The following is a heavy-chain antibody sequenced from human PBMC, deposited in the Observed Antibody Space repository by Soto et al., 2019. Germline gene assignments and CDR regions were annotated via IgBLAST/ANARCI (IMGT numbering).Heavy chain of an antibody. J-gene: IGHJ6*03. CDR2: ISGSGGST. CDR1: GFTFSSYA. D-gene: IGHD6-13*01. CDR3: AKGYSSSYYYYYMDV. V-gene: IGHV3-23*01. Sequence: GGSLRLSCAASGFTFSSYAMSWVRXAPGKGLEWVSAISGSGGSTYYADSVKGRFTISRDNSKNTLYLQMNSLRAEDTAVYYXAKGYSSSYYYYYMDVWGKGTTVTVSS.